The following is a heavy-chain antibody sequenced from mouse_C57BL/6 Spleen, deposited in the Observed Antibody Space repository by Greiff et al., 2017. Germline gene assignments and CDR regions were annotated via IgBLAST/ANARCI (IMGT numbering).Heavy chain of an antibody. CDR3: ARVGNYYGSTGYFDV. Sequence: QVQLQQSGAELVKPGASVKISCKASGYAFSSYWMNWVKQRPGKGLEWIGQIYPGDGDTNYNGKFKGKATLTADKSSSTAYMQLSSLASEDYAVYFCARVGNYYGSTGYFDVWGTGTTVTVSS. CDR1: GYAFSSYW. D-gene: IGHD1-1*01. CDR2: IYPGDGDT. V-gene: IGHV1-80*01. J-gene: IGHJ1*03.